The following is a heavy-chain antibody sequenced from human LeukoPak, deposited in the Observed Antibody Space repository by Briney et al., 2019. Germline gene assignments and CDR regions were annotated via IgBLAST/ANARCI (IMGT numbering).Heavy chain of an antibody. D-gene: IGHD3-10*01. CDR1: GYTFTSYA. J-gene: IGHJ5*02. CDR3: ARGSGSYPFLYNWFDP. V-gene: IGHV7-4-1*02. Sequence: ASVKVSCKASGYTFTSYAMNWVRQAPGQGLEWMGWINTNTGNPTYDQGFTGRFVFSLDTSVSTAYLQISSLKAEDTAVYYCARGSGSYPFLYNWFDPWGQGTLVTVSS. CDR2: INTNTGNP.